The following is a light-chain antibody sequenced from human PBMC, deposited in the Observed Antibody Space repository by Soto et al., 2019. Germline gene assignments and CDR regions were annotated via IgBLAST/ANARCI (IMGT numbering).Light chain of an antibody. Sequence: IQMTQSPSSLSASVGDRVTITCRASQYIRSDLSWYQQRPGQAPKVLIYAASSLQSGVPSRFSGSGSGTDFTLTISSLQPEDFATYYCLQDYNYPWTFGQGTKVDNK. CDR1: QYIRSD. V-gene: IGKV1-6*01. CDR3: LQDYNYPWT. CDR2: AAS. J-gene: IGKJ1*01.